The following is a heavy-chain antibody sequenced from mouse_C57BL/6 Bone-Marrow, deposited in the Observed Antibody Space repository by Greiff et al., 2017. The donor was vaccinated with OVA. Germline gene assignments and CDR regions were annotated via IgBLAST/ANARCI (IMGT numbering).Heavy chain of an antibody. V-gene: IGHV5-4*01. J-gene: IGHJ4*01. Sequence: EVNLVESGGGLVKPGGSLKLSCAASGFTFSSYAMSWVRQTPEKRLEWVATISDGGSYTYYPDNVKGRFTISRDNAKNNLYLQMSHLKSEDTAMYYCAREGDYLYAMDYWGQGTSVTVSS. CDR2: ISDGGSYT. CDR3: AREGDYLYAMDY. CDR1: GFTFSSYA. D-gene: IGHD2-4*01.